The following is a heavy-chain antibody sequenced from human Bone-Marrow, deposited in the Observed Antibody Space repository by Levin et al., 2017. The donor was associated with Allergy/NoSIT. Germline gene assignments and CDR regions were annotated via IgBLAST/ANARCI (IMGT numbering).Heavy chain of an antibody. V-gene: IGHV3-11*01. J-gene: IGHJ4*02. CDR3: ARGGAAAGNDY. Sequence: LSLTCAASGFIFRDYYMSWIRQAPGKGLEWVSHIDSSGTIIYDADSVKGRFTISKDNGKNALYLQMNSLRVEDTAVYYCARGGAAAGNDYWGQGTLVTVSS. CDR2: IDSSGTII. D-gene: IGHD6-13*01. CDR1: GFIFRDYY.